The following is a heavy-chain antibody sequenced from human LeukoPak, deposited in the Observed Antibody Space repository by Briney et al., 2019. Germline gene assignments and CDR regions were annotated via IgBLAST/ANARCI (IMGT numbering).Heavy chain of an antibody. CDR2: INPNSGGT. D-gene: IGHD6-13*01. J-gene: IGHJ4*02. CDR3: ARDRGGYYSSSWVFDY. V-gene: IGHV1-2*02. Sequence: ASVKVSCKASGYTFTGYYMHWVRQAPGQGLEWMGWINPNSGGTNFAQNFQGRVTMTRDTSISTAYMELSRLRSDDTAVYYCARDRGGYYSSSWVFDYWGQGTLVTVSS. CDR1: GYTFTGYY.